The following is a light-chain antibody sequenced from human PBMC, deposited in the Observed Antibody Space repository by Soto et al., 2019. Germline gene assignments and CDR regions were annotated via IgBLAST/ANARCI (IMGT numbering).Light chain of an antibody. CDR1: QSVSNNY. V-gene: IGKV3-20*01. Sequence: EIVLTQSPGTLSLSPGERATLSCRASQSVSNNYLAWYQQKPGQAPRLLIYDASTRATGIPARFSGSGSGTDFTLTISSLQPEDFATYYCQKYNSAPPTFAQGTKVDIK. J-gene: IGKJ1*01. CDR3: QKYNSAPPT. CDR2: DAS.